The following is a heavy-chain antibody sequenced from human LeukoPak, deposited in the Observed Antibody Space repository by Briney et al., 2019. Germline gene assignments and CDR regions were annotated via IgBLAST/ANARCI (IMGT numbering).Heavy chain of an antibody. D-gene: IGHD3-10*02. CDR1: GFTFSSYE. J-gene: IGHJ6*04. V-gene: IGHV3-48*03. CDR3: AELGITMIGGV. CDR2: IRSSSSTI. Sequence: AGGSLRLSCAASGFTFSSYEMNWVRQAPGKGLEWVSYIRSSSSTIYYADSVKGRFTISRDNAKNSLYLQMNSLRAEDTSVYYCAELGITMIGGVWGKGTTVTISS.